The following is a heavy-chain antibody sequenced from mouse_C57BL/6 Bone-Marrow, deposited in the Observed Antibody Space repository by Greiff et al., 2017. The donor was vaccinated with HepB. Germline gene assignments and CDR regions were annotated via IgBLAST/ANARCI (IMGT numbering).Heavy chain of an antibody. V-gene: IGHV1-78*01. CDR2: IYPRDGSS. D-gene: IGHD1-1*01. CDR3: ARRTTVGYFDV. J-gene: IGHJ1*02. Sequence: VQLQPSDAELVKPGASVKISCKVSGYTFTDHTIHWMKQRPEQGLEWIGYIYPRDGSSRYNEKFKGKATLTEDKSSSTAYMQLNSLTSEDSAVFFCARRTTVGYFDVWGTGTTVTVSS. CDR1: GYTFTDHT.